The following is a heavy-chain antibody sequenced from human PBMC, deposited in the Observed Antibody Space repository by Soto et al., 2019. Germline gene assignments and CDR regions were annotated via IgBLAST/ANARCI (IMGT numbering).Heavy chain of an antibody. CDR3: ARASGIAVAGPLDY. CDR1: GYKITSYY. Sequence: ASRKVSCKASGYKITSYYMHWVRQAPGQGLEWMGIINPSGGSTSYAQKFQGRVTMTRDTSTSTVYMELSSLRSEDTAVYSCARASGIAVAGPLDYWGQGTLDTVSS. V-gene: IGHV1-46*01. D-gene: IGHD6-19*01. CDR2: INPSGGST. J-gene: IGHJ4*02.